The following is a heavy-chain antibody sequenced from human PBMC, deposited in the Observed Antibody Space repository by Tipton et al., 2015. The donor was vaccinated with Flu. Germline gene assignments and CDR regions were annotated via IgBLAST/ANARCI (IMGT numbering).Heavy chain of an antibody. V-gene: IGHV4-34*01. Sequence: TLSLTCAVYGGSFSEYNWGWVRQSPGTGLEWIGEIRPSGSTNYSPSLKSRVTMSEDTSKNQFSLRLNSVTAADTAVYYCARLPCYSSGWGRYFDLWGRGTLVTVSS. CDR1: GGSFSEYN. D-gene: IGHD6-19*01. J-gene: IGHJ2*01. CDR3: ARLPCYSSGWGRYFDL. CDR2: IRPSGST.